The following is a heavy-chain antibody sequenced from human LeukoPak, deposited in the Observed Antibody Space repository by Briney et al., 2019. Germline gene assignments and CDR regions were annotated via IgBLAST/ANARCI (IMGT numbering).Heavy chain of an antibody. J-gene: IGHJ4*02. Sequence: SETLSLTCAVYGGSFSGYYWSWIRQPPGKGLEWIGEINHSGSTNYNPSLKSRVTISVDTSKNLFSLKLSSVTAADTAVYYCARRFSTAWYFDSWGQGTLVTVSS. D-gene: IGHD6-19*01. V-gene: IGHV4-34*01. CDR1: GGSFSGYY. CDR3: ARRFSTAWYFDS. CDR2: INHSGST.